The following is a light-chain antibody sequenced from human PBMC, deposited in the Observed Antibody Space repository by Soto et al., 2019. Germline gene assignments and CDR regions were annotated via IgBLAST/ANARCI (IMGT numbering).Light chain of an antibody. CDR1: SSDVGGYKF. Sequence: QSALTQPRSVSGSPGQSVTISCTGTSSDVGGYKFVSWYQQHPGKAPTLIIYDVNERPSGVPDRFSGSKSGNTASLTISGLQAEDEADYYCCSYAGSYASFDVFGIGTKLTVL. CDR2: DVN. J-gene: IGLJ1*01. V-gene: IGLV2-11*01. CDR3: CSYAGSYASFDV.